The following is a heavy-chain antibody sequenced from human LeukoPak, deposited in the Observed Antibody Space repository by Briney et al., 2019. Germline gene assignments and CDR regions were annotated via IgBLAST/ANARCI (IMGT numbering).Heavy chain of an antibody. CDR1: GFIFSSYW. D-gene: IGHD3-22*01. V-gene: IGHV3-7*01. Sequence: GGSLRLSCAASGFIFSSYWMSWVRQAPGKGLEWVANIKQDGSEKYYVDSVKGRFTISRDNAKNSLYLQMNSLRAEDTAVYYCARAPSFDSSGFDAFDIWGQGTMVTVSS. J-gene: IGHJ3*02. CDR3: ARAPSFDSSGFDAFDI. CDR2: IKQDGSEK.